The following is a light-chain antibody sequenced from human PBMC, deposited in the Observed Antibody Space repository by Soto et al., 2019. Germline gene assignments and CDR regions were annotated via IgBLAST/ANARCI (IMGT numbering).Light chain of an antibody. J-gene: IGLJ1*01. V-gene: IGLV1-47*01. CDR1: SSNIGSNY. CDR2: RNN. CDR3: AAWDDSLSGLYV. Sequence: QSVLTQPPSASGTPGQRVTISCSGSSSNIGSNYVYWYQQLPGTAPKLLIYRNNQRPSGVPDRFSGSKSGTSASLAISGLRSEDDADYYCAAWDDSLSGLYVIGTGTKLTVL.